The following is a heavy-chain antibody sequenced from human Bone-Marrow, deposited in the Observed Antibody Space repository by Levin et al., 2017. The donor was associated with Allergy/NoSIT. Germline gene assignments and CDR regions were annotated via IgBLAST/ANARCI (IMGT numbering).Heavy chain of an antibody. CDR3: TCHDYGDSGSDYYVGMDV. V-gene: IGHV3-30*03. J-gene: IGHJ6*02. Sequence: GGSLRLSCAASGFAFSSYGMHWVRQAPGKGLEWVALISFEGNNQYYGDSVRGRFTVSRDNSKNTLYLQMDSLRAEDTAVYYCTCHDYGDSGSDYYVGMDVWVHGPTVTVSS. CDR2: ISFEGNNQ. CDR1: GFAFSSYG. D-gene: IGHD4-17*01.